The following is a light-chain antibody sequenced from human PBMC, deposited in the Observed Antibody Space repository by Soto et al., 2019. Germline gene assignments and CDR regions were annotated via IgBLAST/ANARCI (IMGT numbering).Light chain of an antibody. J-gene: IGLJ2*01. CDR2: GDT. CDR3: QSYDSSLSGVI. CDR1: SSNIGAGYD. V-gene: IGLV1-40*01. Sequence: QSALTQPPSVSGAPGQRVTISCTGSSSNIGAGYDVHWYLQLPGTAPKLLVYGDTNRPSGVPDRFSGSKSGTSASLAITGLQAEDEADYYCQSYDSSLSGVIFGGGTKVTGL.